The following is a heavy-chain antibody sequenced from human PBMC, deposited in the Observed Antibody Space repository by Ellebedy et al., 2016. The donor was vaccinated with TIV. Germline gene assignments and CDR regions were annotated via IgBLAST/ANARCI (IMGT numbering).Heavy chain of an antibody. CDR2: INHSGST. CDR1: GGSISSRSYY. D-gene: IGHD2-2*02. J-gene: IGHJ6*02. CDR3: ARGPNDILVVPAAIRYYNGMDV. V-gene: IGHV4-39*07. Sequence: SETLSLTCTVSGGSISSRSYYWSWIRQSPGKGLEWIGEINHSGSTNYNPSLKSRVTISVDTSKNQLSLKLSSVTAADTAVYYCARGPNDILVVPAAIRYYNGMDVWGQGTTVIVSS.